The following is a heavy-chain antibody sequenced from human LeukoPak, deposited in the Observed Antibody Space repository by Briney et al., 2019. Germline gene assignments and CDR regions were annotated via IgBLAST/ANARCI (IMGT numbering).Heavy chain of an antibody. Sequence: GGSLRLSCAASGFTFSSYAMSWVRQAPGKGLEWVSASGSGGSTYYADSVKGRFTISRDNSKNTLYLQMNSLRAEGTAVYYCAKAPQVWFGEAPDYWGQGTLVTVSS. CDR3: AKAPQVWFGEAPDY. D-gene: IGHD3-10*01. V-gene: IGHV3-23*01. CDR1: GFTFSSYA. CDR2: SGSGGST. J-gene: IGHJ4*02.